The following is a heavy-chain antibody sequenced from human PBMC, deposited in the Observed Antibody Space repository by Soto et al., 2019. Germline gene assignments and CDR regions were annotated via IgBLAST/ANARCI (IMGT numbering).Heavy chain of an antibody. V-gene: IGHV1-8*01. CDR2: MNPNSGNT. J-gene: IGHJ4*02. CDR1: GYTFTSYD. D-gene: IGHD3-22*01. CDR3: VKGVEAAYYYGSSGYYGFDY. Sequence: ASVKVSCKASGYTFTSYDINWVRQATGQGLEWMGWMNPNSGNTGYAQKFQGRVTMTRNTSISTAYMELSSLRSEDTAVYYCVKGVEAAYYYGSSGYYGFDYWGQGTLVTVSS.